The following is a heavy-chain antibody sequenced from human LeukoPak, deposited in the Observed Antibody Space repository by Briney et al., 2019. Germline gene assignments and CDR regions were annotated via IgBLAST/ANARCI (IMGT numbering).Heavy chain of an antibody. CDR3: ASSPRGVY. V-gene: IGHV3-23*01. CDR1: GXTFSSYA. J-gene: IGHJ4*02. CDR2: ISGSGGNT. Sequence: GGSLRLSCAASGXTFSSYAMSWVRQAPGKGLEWVSAISGSGGNTYYADSVKGRFTISRDNSKSTLYLQMNSLRVEDTAVYYCASSPRGVYWGQGTLVTVSS. D-gene: IGHD3-10*01.